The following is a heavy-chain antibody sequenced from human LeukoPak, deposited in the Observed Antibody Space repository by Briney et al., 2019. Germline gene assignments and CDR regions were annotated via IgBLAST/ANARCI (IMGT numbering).Heavy chain of an antibody. CDR1: RGSIRTADYY. V-gene: IGHV4-39*01. CDR2: FYFSGTP. D-gene: IGHD6-13*01. CDR3: ARTSSWYAGAWFDS. J-gene: IGHJ5*01. Sequence: SETLSLTCTVSRGSIRTADYYWAWVRQPPGEGLEWLGSFYFSGTPYFNPSLKSRVAVSIDPSRNQFSLKVTSVNASDTAVYFCARTSSWYAGAWFDSWGQGTLVTVSS.